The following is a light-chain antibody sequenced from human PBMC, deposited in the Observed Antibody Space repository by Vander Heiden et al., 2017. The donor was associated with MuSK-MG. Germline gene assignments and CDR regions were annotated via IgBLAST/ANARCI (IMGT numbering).Light chain of an antibody. J-gene: IGLJ2*01. Sequence: SSELPQDPDVSVALGQTVRSTCQGDSLSSYYASWLQQKPGQAPELVVDGKNNRPSWIPDRFSGSISGTTATLTTTGSQAEEDADYYCNSPDSTGNHLVFGGGTKLTVL. CDR3: NSPDSTGNHLV. CDR2: GKN. CDR1: SLSSYY. V-gene: IGLV3-19*01.